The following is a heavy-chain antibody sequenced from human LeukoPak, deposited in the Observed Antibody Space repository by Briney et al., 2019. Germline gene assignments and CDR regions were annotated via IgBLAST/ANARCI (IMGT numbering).Heavy chain of an antibody. CDR1: GGSVSSNY. CDR2: IYYSGST. CDR3: ARGPGVYYYYYGMDV. J-gene: IGHJ6*02. Sequence: SETLSLTCSVPGGSVSSNYWSWIRQPPGKGLKWIGYIYYSGSTNYNPSLKSRVTISVDTSKNQFSLKLSSVTAADTAVYYCARGPGVYYYYYGMDVWGQGTTVTVSS. V-gene: IGHV4-59*02. D-gene: IGHD3-10*01.